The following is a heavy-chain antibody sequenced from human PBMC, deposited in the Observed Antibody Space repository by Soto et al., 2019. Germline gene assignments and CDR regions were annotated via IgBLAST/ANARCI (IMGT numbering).Heavy chain of an antibody. CDR3: ARGLQLWPYDGMDV. CDR2: IYTSGST. V-gene: IGHV4-4*07. CDR1: GGSISSYY. D-gene: IGHD5-18*01. J-gene: IGHJ6*02. Sequence: QVQLQESGPGLVKPSETLSLTCTVSGGSISSYYWSWIRQPAGKGLEWIGRIYTSGSTNYNPSLKSRVTMLVATSKTQFSLKLSSVTAADTSVYYCARGLQLWPYDGMDVWGQGTTVTVSS.